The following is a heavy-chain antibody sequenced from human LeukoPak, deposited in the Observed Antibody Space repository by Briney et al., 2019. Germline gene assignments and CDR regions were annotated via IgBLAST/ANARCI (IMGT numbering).Heavy chain of an antibody. CDR3: ASYPRNRPRLTQIGN. D-gene: IGHD1-14*01. CDR1: GFTFSNYA. V-gene: IGHV3-23*01. Sequence: GGCLRLSCAASGFTFSNYAMSWVRQAPGKGLEWVSGISDSGGSTYYADSVKGRFTISRVNSKNTLYLQMNSLRVEDTAKYYCASYPRNRPRLTQIGNWGQGTLVTVSS. CDR2: ISDSGGST. J-gene: IGHJ4*02.